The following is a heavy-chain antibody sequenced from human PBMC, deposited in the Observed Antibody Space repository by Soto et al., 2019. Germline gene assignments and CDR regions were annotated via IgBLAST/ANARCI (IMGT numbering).Heavy chain of an antibody. Sequence: QVQLVQSGAEVKKPGASVKVSCKASGYTFTSYAISWVRQAPGQGLEWMGWISAYNGNTKYAQKLQGRVTMTTDTTTSTASMELMSLISDDTAVYYCASDHGGGITFEWGQGTLVTVSS. V-gene: IGHV1-18*01. CDR2: ISAYNGNT. CDR3: ASDHGGGITFE. J-gene: IGHJ4*02. CDR1: GYTFTSYA. D-gene: IGHD3-16*01.